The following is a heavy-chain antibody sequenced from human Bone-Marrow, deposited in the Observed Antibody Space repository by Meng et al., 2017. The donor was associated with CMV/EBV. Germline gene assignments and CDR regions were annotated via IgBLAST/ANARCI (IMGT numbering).Heavy chain of an antibody. CDR3: ARNHGKSDFDY. D-gene: IGHD1-14*01. V-gene: IGHV4-4*02. CDR2: ISHSGST. J-gene: IGHJ4*02. CDR1: GGSISGSDW. Sequence: TCAGFGGSISGSDWWTWVRQPPGKGLEWIGEISHSGSTNYTPSLKSRVTISVDKSKNQFSLKVSSVTAADTAVYYCARNHGKSDFDYWGQGTLVTVSS.